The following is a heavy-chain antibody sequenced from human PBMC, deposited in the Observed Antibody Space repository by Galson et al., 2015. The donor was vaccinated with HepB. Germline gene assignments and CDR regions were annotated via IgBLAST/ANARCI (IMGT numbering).Heavy chain of an antibody. CDR2: ISYDGSNK. J-gene: IGHJ4*02. V-gene: IGHV3-30*18. D-gene: IGHD5-12*01. CDR3: AKEFAGYGYFDY. Sequence: SLRLSCAASGFTFSSYGMHWVRQAPGKGLEWVAVISYDGSNKYYADSVKGRFTISRDNSKNTLYLQMNSLRAEDTAVYYCAKEFAGYGYFDYWGQGTLVTVSS. CDR1: GFTFSSYG.